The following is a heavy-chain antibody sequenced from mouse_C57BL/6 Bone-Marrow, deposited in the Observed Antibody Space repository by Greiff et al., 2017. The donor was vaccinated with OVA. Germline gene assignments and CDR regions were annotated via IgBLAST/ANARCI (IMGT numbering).Heavy chain of an antibody. D-gene: IGHD2-12*01. CDR2: IYPGDGDT. CDR3: LRRYFDV. V-gene: IGHV1-82*01. CDR1: GYAFSSSW. Sequence: QVQLKESGPELVKPGASVKISCKASGYAFSSSWMNWVKQRPGKGLEWIGRIYPGDGDTNYNGKFKGKATLTADKSSSTAYMQLSSLTTEDSAIYYCLRRYFDVWGTGTTVTVSS. J-gene: IGHJ1*03.